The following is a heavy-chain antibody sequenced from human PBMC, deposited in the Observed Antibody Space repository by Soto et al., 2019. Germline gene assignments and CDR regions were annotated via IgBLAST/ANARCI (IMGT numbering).Heavy chain of an antibody. J-gene: IGHJ6*02. CDR3: SRALRSAYDPGYYGMDV. D-gene: IGHD5-12*01. V-gene: IGHV3-30*03. CDR2: ISYDGRNT. CDR1: GFTFSYYG. Sequence: QVQLVESGGGVVQPGRSLRLSCAASGFTFSYYGMHWVRQAPGKGLEWVSFISYDGRNTDFADSVKGRFTVSRDDSKSTLYLQMNSLRADDTAGYYCSRALRSAYDPGYYGMDVWGQGTTVSVSS.